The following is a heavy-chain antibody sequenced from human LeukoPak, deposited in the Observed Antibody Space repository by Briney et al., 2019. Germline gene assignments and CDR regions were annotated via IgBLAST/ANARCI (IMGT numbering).Heavy chain of an antibody. Sequence: ASVKVSCKASGGTFSSYTISWVRQAPGQALEWMGGIIPIFCTANYAQKFQCRVTITADKSRRTVYMELSSLRSEDTDVYYCARGYSSGWTGEDYWGQGTLVTVSS. D-gene: IGHD6-19*01. CDR1: GGTFSSYT. CDR3: ARGYSSGWTGEDY. CDR2: IIPIFCTA. V-gene: IGHV1-69*06. J-gene: IGHJ4*02.